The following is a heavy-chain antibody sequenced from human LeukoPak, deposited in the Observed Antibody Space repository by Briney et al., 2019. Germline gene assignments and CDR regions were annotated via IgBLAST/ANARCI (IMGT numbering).Heavy chain of an antibody. D-gene: IGHD2-21*02. V-gene: IGHV1-69*13. CDR3: AIGIGDRFRLQHVIDY. CDR1: RGSFSSYA. CDR2: IIPIFGTA. J-gene: IGHJ4*02. Sequence: SVKVSCKASRGSFSSYAISWVRQAPGQGLECMGGIIPIFGTANYAQKFQSRVTITADETPSTAYMALSSLSSEDTPVYYCAIGIGDRFRLQHVIDYWGQGTLVTVSS.